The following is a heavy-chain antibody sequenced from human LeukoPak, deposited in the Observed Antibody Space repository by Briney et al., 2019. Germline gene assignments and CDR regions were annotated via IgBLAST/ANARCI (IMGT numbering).Heavy chain of an antibody. Sequence: PSETLSLTCTVSGVSVSSGSYYWSWIRQPPGKGLEWIGYIYYSGSTNYNPSLKSRVTISVDTSKNQFSLKLSSVTAADTAVYYCARYYYDSSGYDGFLAFDIWGQGTMVTVSS. CDR2: IYYSGST. V-gene: IGHV4-61*01. CDR1: GVSVSSGSYY. J-gene: IGHJ3*02. CDR3: ARYYYDSSGYDGFLAFDI. D-gene: IGHD3-22*01.